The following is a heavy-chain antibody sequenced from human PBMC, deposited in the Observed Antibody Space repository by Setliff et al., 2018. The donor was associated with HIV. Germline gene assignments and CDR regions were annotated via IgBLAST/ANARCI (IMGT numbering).Heavy chain of an antibody. CDR1: GSTLSNYA. CDR3: AKDIQCSGGSCKHFDF. V-gene: IGHV3-23*01. Sequence: CAASGSTLSNYAMNWVRQAPGKGLEWVSGISGSGSRTYYLESVKGRFTISRDNSKNTMYLQMNSLRDEDTAVYFCAKDIQCSGGSCKHFDFWGQGTRVTVSS. J-gene: IGHJ4*02. D-gene: IGHD2-15*01. CDR2: ISGSGSRT.